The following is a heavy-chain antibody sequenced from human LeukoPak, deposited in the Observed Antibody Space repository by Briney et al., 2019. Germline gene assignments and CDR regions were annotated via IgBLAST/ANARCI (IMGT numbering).Heavy chain of an antibody. CDR1: GFTFTRYG. Sequence: GGSLRLSCAASGFTFTRYGMVWVRQAPGKGLEWVSYISGSTSAVYYADSVRGRFTISRDNAKNSLYLQMNSLRDDDTAVFYCARRERQSANYYYFDYWGQGTLVTVSS. D-gene: IGHD4/OR15-4a*01. CDR2: ISGSTSAV. V-gene: IGHV3-48*02. J-gene: IGHJ4*02. CDR3: ARRERQSANYYYFDY.